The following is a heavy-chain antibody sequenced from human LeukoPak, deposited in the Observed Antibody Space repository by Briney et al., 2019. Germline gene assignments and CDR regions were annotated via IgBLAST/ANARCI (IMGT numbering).Heavy chain of an antibody. J-gene: IGHJ4*02. CDR3: ARDQEGFDY. V-gene: IGHV1-46*01. CDR1: GYTFTSNY. Sequence: ASVKVSCKASGYTFTSNYIHWVRQAPGQGLEWMGMIYPKDGSTSYAQKFQGRVTVTRDTSTSTVHMELSGLRSEDTAVYYCARDQEGFDYWGQGTLVTVSS. CDR2: IYPKDGST.